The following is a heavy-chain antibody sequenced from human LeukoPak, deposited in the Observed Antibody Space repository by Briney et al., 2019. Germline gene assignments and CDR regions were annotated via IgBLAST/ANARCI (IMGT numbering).Heavy chain of an antibody. CDR3: AKALVLSYYYGMDV. Sequence: GGSLRLSCAASGFTFSSYAMSWVRQAPGKGLEWVSAISGSGGSIYYADSVKGRFTISRDNSKNTLYLQMNSLRAEDTAVYYCAKALVLSYYYGMDVWGQGTTVTVSS. V-gene: IGHV3-23*01. CDR2: ISGSGGSI. J-gene: IGHJ6*02. D-gene: IGHD3-10*01. CDR1: GFTFSSYA.